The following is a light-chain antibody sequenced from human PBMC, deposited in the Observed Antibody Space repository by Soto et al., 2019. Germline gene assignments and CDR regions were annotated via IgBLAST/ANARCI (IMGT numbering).Light chain of an antibody. V-gene: IGKV1-39*01. CDR3: QQTYSAPGT. CDR2: VTS. J-gene: IGKJ1*01. Sequence: DIQMTQSPSSLAASVGDRVTVTCRPSQNITKFLNWYQEKPGKAPKVLIYVTSNLENGVPSRFSGSGSGTEFTLTISSLQPEDFATQYCQQTYSAPGTLGQGTRVE. CDR1: QNITKF.